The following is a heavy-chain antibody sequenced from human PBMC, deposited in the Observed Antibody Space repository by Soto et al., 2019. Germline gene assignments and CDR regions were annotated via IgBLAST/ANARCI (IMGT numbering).Heavy chain of an antibody. D-gene: IGHD2-21*01. CDR3: ARGVVL. CDR1: GFTFSSYG. J-gene: IGHJ4*02. Sequence: PGGSLRLSCAASGFTFSSYGMHWVRQAPGKGLEWVAVISYHGSNKDYADSVKGRFTISRDNSKNTLYLQMNSRRAEDTAVYYCARGVVLWGQGTLVTVSS. CDR2: ISYHGSNK. V-gene: IGHV3-30*03.